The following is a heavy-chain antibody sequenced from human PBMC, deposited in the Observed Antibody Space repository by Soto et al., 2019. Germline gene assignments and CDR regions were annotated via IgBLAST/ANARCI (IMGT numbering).Heavy chain of an antibody. CDR3: ARVISFAFDI. V-gene: IGHV3-48*01. CDR2: ISSSSSTI. Sequence: GGSLRLSCAASGFTFSSYSMNWVRQAPGKGLEWVSYISSSSSTIYYADSVKGRFTISRDNAKNSLYLQMNSLRAEDTAVYYCARVISFAFDIWGQGTMVTVSS. J-gene: IGHJ3*02. CDR1: GFTFSSYS. D-gene: IGHD3-10*01.